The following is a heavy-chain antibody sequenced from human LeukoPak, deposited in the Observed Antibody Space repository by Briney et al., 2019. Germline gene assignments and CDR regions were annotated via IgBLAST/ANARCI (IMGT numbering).Heavy chain of an antibody. CDR2: ISNDGSNK. J-gene: IGHJ6*02. Sequence: GGSLRLSCAASGFIFSNYALYWVRQAPGKGLEWVAVISNDGSNKYYADSVKGRFTISRDNSKKTLYLQMNSLRVEDTAVYHCARDVGVAVAPYYYYGMDVWGQGTTLTVSS. CDR1: GFIFSNYA. CDR3: ARDVGVAVAPYYYYGMDV. D-gene: IGHD6-19*01. V-gene: IGHV3-30-3*01.